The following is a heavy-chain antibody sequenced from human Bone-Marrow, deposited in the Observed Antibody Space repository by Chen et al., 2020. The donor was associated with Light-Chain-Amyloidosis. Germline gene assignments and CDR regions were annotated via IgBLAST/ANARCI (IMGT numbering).Heavy chain of an antibody. CDR2: INPDGTRV. V-gene: IGHV3-74*01. J-gene: IGHJ4*02. Sequence: DVQLLESGGGLVQPGGSLRLSCAASGFTFRTSWMHWVRQAPGKGLVWVSRINPDGTRVDYEDSVRGRFTISRDDAKSTVYLQMNSLRAEDTAVYYCSREFTGYDDYWGQGTLVTVSS. CDR3: SREFTGYDDY. D-gene: IGHD5-12*01. CDR1: GFTFRTSW.